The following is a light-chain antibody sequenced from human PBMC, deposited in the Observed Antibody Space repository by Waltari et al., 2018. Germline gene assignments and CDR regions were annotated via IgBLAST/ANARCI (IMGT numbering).Light chain of an antibody. CDR2: KAS. V-gene: IGKV1-5*03. CDR3: QQYSTYPLT. J-gene: IGKJ4*01. Sequence: DVQMTQSPYTLTASVGDRVTITCRASQVVSRRLAWYQQTPGKAPNLLIYKASTLGGGVPARFSGSGSGTEFTLTISSLQPDDFVTYYCQQYSTYPLTFGGGTKVEI. CDR1: QVVSRR.